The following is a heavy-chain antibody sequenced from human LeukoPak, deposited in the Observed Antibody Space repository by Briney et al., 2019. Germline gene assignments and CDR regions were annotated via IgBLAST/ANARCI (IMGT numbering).Heavy chain of an antibody. CDR2: SNEDGSTT. V-gene: IGHV3-74*01. D-gene: IGHD1-26*01. Sequence: GGSLRLSCAASGFTFSSNWMNWVRQAPGKGLVWVSRSNEDGSTTNYADSVKGRFTISRDNAKNTLYLQMNSLTAEDTAVYYCIRDLGGRSGHWGQGTLVTVSS. J-gene: IGHJ4*02. CDR1: GFTFSSNW. CDR3: IRDLGGRSGH.